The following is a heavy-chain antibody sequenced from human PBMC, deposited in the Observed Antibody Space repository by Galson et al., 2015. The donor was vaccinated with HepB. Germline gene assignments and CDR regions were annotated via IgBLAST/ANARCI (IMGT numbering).Heavy chain of an antibody. CDR1: GFTFGAYS. V-gene: IGHV3-48*01. J-gene: IGHJ6*02. D-gene: IGHD1-26*01. Sequence: SLRLSCATFGFTFGAYSMNWVRQAPGKGLEWVSYISSSSTIYYADSVKGRFTISRDNAKNSLYLQMNSLRAEDTAVYYCARSPQGDRYYYAMDVWGQGTTVTVSS. CDR2: ISSSSTI. CDR3: ARSPQGDRYYYAMDV.